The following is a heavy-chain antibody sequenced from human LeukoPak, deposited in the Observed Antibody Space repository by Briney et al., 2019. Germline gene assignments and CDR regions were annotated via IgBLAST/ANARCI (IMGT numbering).Heavy chain of an antibody. D-gene: IGHD4-23*01. CDR3: AKALVTTLINTYQIDF. V-gene: IGHV3-21*01. Sequence: AGGSLRLSCAASGFTFSSYSMNWVRQAPGKGLEWVSSISSSSGYIYYADSVKGRFTISRDNSQNPLFLQINSLRTEDTAVYYCAKALVTTLINTYQIDFWGQGTLVTVSS. CDR2: ISSSSGYI. CDR1: GFTFSSYS. J-gene: IGHJ4*02.